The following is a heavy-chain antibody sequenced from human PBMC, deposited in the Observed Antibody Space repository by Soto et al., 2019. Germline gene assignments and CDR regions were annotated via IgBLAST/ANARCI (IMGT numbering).Heavy chain of an antibody. CDR3: ARDNITGLFDY. V-gene: IGHV4-34*01. J-gene: IGHJ4*02. D-gene: IGHD2-8*02. CDR1: GGSFSGYY. CDR2: INHSGST. Sequence: QVQLQQWGAGLLKPTETLSLTCAVYGGSFSGYYWTWIRQPPGTGLEWIGEINHSGSTNYNPSLKSRVTIAGDTSKHQFSLKLTSVTAADTAVYYCARDNITGLFDYWGQGTLVTVSS.